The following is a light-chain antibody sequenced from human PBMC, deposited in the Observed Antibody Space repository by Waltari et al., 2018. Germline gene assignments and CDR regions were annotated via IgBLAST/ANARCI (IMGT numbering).Light chain of an antibody. CDR3: QQFNSYPRT. Sequence: DIQLTQSPSFLSASIGTRVIITCRASQGISSFLAWYQPKPGKAPNLLIYDASTLQNGVPSRFSGSGSGTEFTLTISSLQPEDFATYYCQQFNSYPRTFGQGTKVQIK. J-gene: IGKJ2*01. V-gene: IGKV1-9*01. CDR1: QGISSF. CDR2: DAS.